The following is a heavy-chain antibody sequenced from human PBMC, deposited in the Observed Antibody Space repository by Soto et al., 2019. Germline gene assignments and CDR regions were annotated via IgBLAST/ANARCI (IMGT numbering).Heavy chain of an antibody. Sequence: ASVTVSCKASSYTFTSYVISWLRQAPGQGLEWMGWISTYNGNTKYAQKLQGRVTMTTDTSTSTAYMELSSLRSEDTAMYYCARGLLSRHVWGQGTKFPFSS. CDR1: SYTFTSYV. CDR2: ISTYNGNT. J-gene: IGHJ6*02. CDR3: ARGLLSRHV. V-gene: IGHV1-18*01.